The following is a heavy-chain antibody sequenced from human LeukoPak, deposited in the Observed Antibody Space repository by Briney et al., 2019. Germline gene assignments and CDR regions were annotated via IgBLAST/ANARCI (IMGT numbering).Heavy chain of an antibody. CDR1: GGSISSSSYY. CDR2: VHSGGRT. Sequence: PSETLSLTCTVSGGSISSSSYYWGWVRQPPGKGLEWIGSVHSGGRTHSNPSLKTRLTMSRDTSQNQFSLQLSSLTAADTAVYFCAMYTSGTMFDSWGQGILVTVSS. J-gene: IGHJ4*02. D-gene: IGHD3-3*01. V-gene: IGHV4-39*07. CDR3: AMYTSGTMFDS.